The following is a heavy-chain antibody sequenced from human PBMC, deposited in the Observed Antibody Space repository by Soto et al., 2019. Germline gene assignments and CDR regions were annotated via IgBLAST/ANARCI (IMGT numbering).Heavy chain of an antibody. V-gene: IGHV3-23*01. CDR2: ISGSGGST. J-gene: IGHJ5*02. CDR3: AKDPGVRYWFDP. CDR1: GFTFSSYA. D-gene: IGHD4-17*01. Sequence: GGSLRLSCAASGFTFSSYAMSWVRQATGKGLEWVSAISGSGGSTYYADSVKGRFTISRDNSKNTLYLQMNSLRAEDTAVYYCAKDPGVRYWFDPWGQETLVTVSS.